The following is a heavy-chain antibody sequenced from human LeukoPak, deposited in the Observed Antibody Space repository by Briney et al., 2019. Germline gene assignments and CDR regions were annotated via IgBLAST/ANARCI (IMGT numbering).Heavy chain of an antibody. V-gene: IGHV3-72*01. J-gene: IGHJ4*02. Sequence: GGSLRLSCAVSGFTFSDHYMDWVRQAPGKGPECVGRSRNRAKSYITDYAAAVKGRFTISRDDSTSTLYLQMNSREDEDTAVYYCSRDATGDHWGQGTLVSVSS. CDR3: SRDATGDH. CDR1: GFTFSDHY. CDR2: SRNRAKSYIT.